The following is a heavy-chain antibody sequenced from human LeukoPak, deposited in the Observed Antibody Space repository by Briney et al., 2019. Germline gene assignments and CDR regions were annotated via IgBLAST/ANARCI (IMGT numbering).Heavy chain of an antibody. CDR1: GGSFSGYY. CDR2: INHSGST. Sequence: PSETLSLTCAVYGGSFSGYYWSWIRQPPGKGLDWIGEINHSGSTNYNPSLKSRVTISVDTSKNRFSLKLSSVTAADTAVYYCARTNYYFDYWGQGTLVAVSS. V-gene: IGHV4-34*01. CDR3: ARTNYYFDY. J-gene: IGHJ4*02.